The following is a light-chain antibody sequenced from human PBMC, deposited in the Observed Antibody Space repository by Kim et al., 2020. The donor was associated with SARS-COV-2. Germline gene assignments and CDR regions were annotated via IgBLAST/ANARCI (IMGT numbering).Light chain of an antibody. CDR2: DAS. V-gene: IGKV1-33*01. Sequence: DIQMAQSPSSLSASVGDRVTITCRADQDSNNYLNWYQHTPGKVPKLLIYDASNLEKGVPSRFSGSGSGTHFTLTISGLQPEDVGTYYCHQYDDFTFGGGTKLEI. J-gene: IGKJ4*01. CDR3: HQYDDFT. CDR1: QDSNNY.